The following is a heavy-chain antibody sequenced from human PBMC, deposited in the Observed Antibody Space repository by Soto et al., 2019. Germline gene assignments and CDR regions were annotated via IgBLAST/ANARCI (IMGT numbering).Heavy chain of an antibody. V-gene: IGHV3-74*01. Sequence: GKGPVWVSRINSDGSSTSYADSVKGRFAISRDNAKNTLHLQMNSLTAEDTAVYFCARGDIVVQPPEYYLYGTAVWLQGTSVNVSS. J-gene: IGHJ6*01. D-gene: IGHD2-15*01. CDR3: ARGDIVVQPPEYYLYGTAV. CDR2: INSDGSST.